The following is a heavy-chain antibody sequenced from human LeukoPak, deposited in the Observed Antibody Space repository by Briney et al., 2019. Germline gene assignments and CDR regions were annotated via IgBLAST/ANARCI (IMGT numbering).Heavy chain of an antibody. CDR3: ARAGEGFDT. CDR1: GFTFCIYG. CDR2: IWYDASNK. D-gene: IGHD3-10*01. J-gene: IGHJ3*02. Sequence: QAGGSLTLPCAASGFTFCIYGMHCLRQAPGKGLVWVAVIWYDASNKYYGDSVKGRFTIPRDNSKNTLYLQMSSLRAEDTAIYYCARAGEGFDTWGQGTKVTVSS. V-gene: IGHV3-33*01.